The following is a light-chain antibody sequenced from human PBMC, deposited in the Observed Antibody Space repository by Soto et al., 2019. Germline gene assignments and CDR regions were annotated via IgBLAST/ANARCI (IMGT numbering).Light chain of an antibody. Sequence: QSVLTQPHSVSGAPGHRVTIPCTGSNSNIGSCYDVHWYQQLPGTVPKLLIYVDNNRPSGVPDRCSASKSGTAASLAITGLQAEDEADYYCQSYDNSLNHVVFGGGTQLTVL. CDR1: NSNIGSCYD. CDR2: VDN. CDR3: QSYDNSLNHVV. V-gene: IGLV1-40*01. J-gene: IGLJ2*01.